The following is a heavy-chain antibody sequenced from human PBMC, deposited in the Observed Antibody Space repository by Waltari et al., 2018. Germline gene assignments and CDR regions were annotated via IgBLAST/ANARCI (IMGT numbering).Heavy chain of an antibody. Sequence: QLQLQESGPGLVKPSETLSLTCTVSGGSISSSSYYWGWIRQPPGKGLEWIGSIYYSGSTYYNPSLKGRVTISVDASKNQFSLKLSSVTAADTAVYYCARRRDGDYNYWGQGTLVTVSS. D-gene: IGHD4-17*01. J-gene: IGHJ4*02. CDR2: IYYSGST. CDR1: GGSISSSSYY. CDR3: ARRRDGDYNY. V-gene: IGHV4-39*07.